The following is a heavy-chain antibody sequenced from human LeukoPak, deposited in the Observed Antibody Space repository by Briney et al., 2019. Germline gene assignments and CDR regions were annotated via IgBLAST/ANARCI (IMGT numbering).Heavy chain of an antibody. CDR3: ATGFRGRYYDFWSGYRPPRWFDP. V-gene: IGHV4-30-2*01. CDR1: GGSISSGGYS. J-gene: IGHJ5*02. Sequence: SQTLSLTCAVSGGSISSGGYSWGWIRQPPGKGLEWIGYIYHSGSTYYKPSLKSRVTISVDRSKNQFSLKLSSVTAADTAVYYCATGFRGRYYDFWSGYRPPRWFDPWGQGTLVTVSS. D-gene: IGHD3-3*01. CDR2: IYHSGST.